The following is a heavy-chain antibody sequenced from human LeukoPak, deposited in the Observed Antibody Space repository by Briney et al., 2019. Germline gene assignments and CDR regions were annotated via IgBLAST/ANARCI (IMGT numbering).Heavy chain of an antibody. J-gene: IGHJ4*02. D-gene: IGHD3-10*01. V-gene: IGHV1-2*02. CDR1: GYTFTGYY. Sequence: ASVKVSCKTSGYTFTGYYMQWVRQAPGQGLEWMGWINPNSGGTNYAQKFQGRVTMTRDTSISTAYMELSRLRSDDTAVYYCARERHSYYYGSGSYYNNPHFDYWGQGTLVTVSS. CDR3: ARERHSYYYGSGSYYNNPHFDY. CDR2: INPNSGGT.